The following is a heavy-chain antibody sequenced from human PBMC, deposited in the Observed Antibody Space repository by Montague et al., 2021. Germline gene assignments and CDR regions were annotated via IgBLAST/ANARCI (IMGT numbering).Heavy chain of an antibody. CDR2: TNHRGTT. CDR3: VAIKWERQTRNYFEQ. V-gene: IGHV4-34*01. CDR1: VASFTDYY. J-gene: IGHJ4*02. Sequence: SETLSLTCDIYVASFTDYYWRLIRQTPGKGLEWIGETNHRGTTKSNPSPKTRVSLSLDTSKSQLSLTLQSVTAADTAVYYCVAIKWERQTRNYFEQWGPGILVSVSS. D-gene: IGHD1-26*01.